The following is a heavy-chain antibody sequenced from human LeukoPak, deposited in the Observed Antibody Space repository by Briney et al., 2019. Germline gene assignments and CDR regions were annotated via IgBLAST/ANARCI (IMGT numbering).Heavy chain of an antibody. Sequence: GGSLRLSCAASGFTFSSYSMNWVRQAPGKGLEWVSSISSSSSYIYYADSVKGRFTISRDNAKNSLYLQMNSLRAEDTAVYYCARDEGESSGWYFAFDIWGQGTMVTVSS. CDR1: GFTFSSYS. V-gene: IGHV3-21*01. CDR2: ISSSSSYI. J-gene: IGHJ3*02. CDR3: ARDEGESSGWYFAFDI. D-gene: IGHD6-19*01.